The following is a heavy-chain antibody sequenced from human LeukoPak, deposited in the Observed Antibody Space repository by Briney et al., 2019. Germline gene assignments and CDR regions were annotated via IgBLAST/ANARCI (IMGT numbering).Heavy chain of an antibody. CDR3: ARVSGDTRTVNSFDF. J-gene: IGHJ4*01. CDR2: ILFRGAT. V-gene: IGHV4-39*07. Sequence: PSETLSLTCTVSGDSISSYSFYWAWIRQPPGKGLEWIGSILFRGATYYNPSLKPRIIISVDTSQNHFSLKLTSVTAADTAVYFCARVSGDTRTVNSFDFWGRGTLITVSS. CDR1: GDSISSYSFY. D-gene: IGHD2-21*01.